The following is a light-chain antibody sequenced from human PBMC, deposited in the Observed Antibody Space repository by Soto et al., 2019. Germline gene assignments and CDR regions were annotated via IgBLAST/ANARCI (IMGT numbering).Light chain of an antibody. Sequence: QSALTQAASVSGSPGQSIAISCTGTSNDVGGYNYVSWYQQHPGKAPKLMIYDVSARPSGVSNRFSGSKSDNTASLTISGLQAEDEADYYCSSYTSRSTVVFGGGTKLTVL. CDR3: SSYTSRSTVV. CDR1: SNDVGGYNY. CDR2: DVS. J-gene: IGLJ2*01. V-gene: IGLV2-14*01.